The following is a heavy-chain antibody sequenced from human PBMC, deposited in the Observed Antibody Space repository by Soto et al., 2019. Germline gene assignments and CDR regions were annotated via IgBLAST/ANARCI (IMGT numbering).Heavy chain of an antibody. D-gene: IGHD3-10*01. CDR1: GFTFISYA. Sequence: GGSLSLSCAASGFTFISYAMSWVRQAPGKGLEWVSAISGSGGSTYYADSVKGRFTISRDNSKNTLYLQMNSLRAEDTAVYYCARVLIARFAESIAVYYYMDVRGKGTTVTVS. CDR3: ARVLIARFAESIAVYYYMDV. V-gene: IGHV3-23*01. CDR2: ISGSGGST. J-gene: IGHJ6*03.